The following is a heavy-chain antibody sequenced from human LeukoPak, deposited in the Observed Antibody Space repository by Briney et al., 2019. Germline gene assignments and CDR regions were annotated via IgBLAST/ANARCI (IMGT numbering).Heavy chain of an antibody. Sequence: SETLSLTCSVSGGSINNNNYYWGWIRQPPGKGLEWIGSIYYRGNTYYNPSLKSRVTMSVDTSKNQFSLKLSSVTAADTAVYYCARNNLNDAFDIWGQGTMVTVSS. V-gene: IGHV4-39*07. CDR3: ARNNLNDAFDI. CDR1: GGSINNNNYY. J-gene: IGHJ3*02. CDR2: IYYRGNT. D-gene: IGHD1-20*01.